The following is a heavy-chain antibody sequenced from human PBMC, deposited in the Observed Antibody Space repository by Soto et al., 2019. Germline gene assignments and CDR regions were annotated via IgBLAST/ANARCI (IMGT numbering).Heavy chain of an antibody. Sequence: QVQLVESGGGMVQPGGSLRLSCAASGFTFSTYAMYWVRQAPAKGLEWVAVISYDGNNYFYRDSVKGRFTISRDNSKNPLYLQMNNLRAEDKALYFCARDSVAAEGTSWAGNRLDPWGQGTLVTVSS. CDR3: ARDSVAAEGTSWAGNRLDP. CDR2: ISYDGNNY. D-gene: IGHD6-13*01. J-gene: IGHJ5*02. CDR1: GFTFSTYA. V-gene: IGHV3-30-3*01.